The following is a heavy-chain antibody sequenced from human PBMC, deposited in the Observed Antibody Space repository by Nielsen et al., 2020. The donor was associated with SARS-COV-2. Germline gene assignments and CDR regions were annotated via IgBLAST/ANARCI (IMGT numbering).Heavy chain of an antibody. J-gene: IGHJ5*02. CDR1: GFTFDDYA. V-gene: IGHV3-9*01. Sequence: SCAASGFTFDDYAMHWVRQAPGKGLEWVSGISWNSGSIGYADSVKGRFTISRDNAKNSLYLQMNSLRAEDTALYYCTKEPHPEYGDYLWGQGTLVTVSS. CDR3: TKEPHPEYGDYL. CDR2: ISWNSGSI. D-gene: IGHD4-17*01.